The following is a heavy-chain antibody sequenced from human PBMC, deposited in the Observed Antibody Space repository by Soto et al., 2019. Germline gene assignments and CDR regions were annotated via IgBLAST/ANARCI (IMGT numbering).Heavy chain of an antibody. D-gene: IGHD4-17*01. V-gene: IGHV1-18*01. CDR3: ARDGYGAYSPPRGYFDY. CDR2: ISAYNGNT. J-gene: IGHJ4*02. CDR1: GYTFTSYG. Sequence: TSVKVSCKASGYTFTSYGISWVRQAPGQGLEWMGWISAYNGNTNYAQKLQGRVTMTTDTSTSTAYMELRSLRSDDTAGYYCARDGYGAYSPPRGYFDYSAQGTLVPVSS.